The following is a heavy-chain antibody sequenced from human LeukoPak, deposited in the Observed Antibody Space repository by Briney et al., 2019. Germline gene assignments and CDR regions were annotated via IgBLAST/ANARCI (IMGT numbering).Heavy chain of an antibody. CDR1: GFTSSSYA. CDR2: ISGSGGST. CDR3: ARDGDSQYRSSTNCLFHY. Sequence: GGSLRLSCAASGFTSSSYAMTWVRQAPGKGLEWVSVISGSGGSTDYVDSVKGRFTISRDNSKNTLYLQMNSLRGDDTAVYYCARDGDSQYRSSTNCLFHYWGQGTLVTVSS. D-gene: IGHD2-2*01. J-gene: IGHJ4*02. V-gene: IGHV3-23*01.